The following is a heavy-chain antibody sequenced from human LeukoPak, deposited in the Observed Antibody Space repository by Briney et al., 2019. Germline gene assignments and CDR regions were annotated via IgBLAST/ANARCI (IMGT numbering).Heavy chain of an antibody. CDR1: GFTFSSYS. D-gene: IGHD2-8*02. CDR2: ISSSSSYI. V-gene: IGHV3-21*01. Sequence: GGSLRLSCAASGFTFSSYSMNWVRQAPGKGLEWVSSISSSSSYIYYADSVKGRFTISRDNAKNSLYLQMNSLRAEDTAVYYCARSLSVWYNWFDPWGQGTLVTVSS. CDR3: ARSLSVWYNWFDP. J-gene: IGHJ5*02.